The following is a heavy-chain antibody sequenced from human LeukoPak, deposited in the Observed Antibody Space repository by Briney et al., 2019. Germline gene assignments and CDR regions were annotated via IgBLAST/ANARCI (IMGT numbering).Heavy chain of an antibody. D-gene: IGHD2-21*02. CDR3: ARVIDPGWGLLDY. V-gene: IGHV1-2*02. CDR1: GYTFTDYY. Sequence: ASVKVSCKASGYTFTDYYMHWVRQAPGQGLEWMGWVNPNSGGTKFAQKFQGRVTITRDTSITTAYLELSSLRSEDTAVYYCARVIDPGWGLLDYWGQGTLVTVSS. CDR2: VNPNSGGT. J-gene: IGHJ4*02.